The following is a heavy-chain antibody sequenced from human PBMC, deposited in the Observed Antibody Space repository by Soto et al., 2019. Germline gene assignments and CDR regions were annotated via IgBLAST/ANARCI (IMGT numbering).Heavy chain of an antibody. CDR3: ARVGTHYGSGSPYYSDY. CDR2: ISPSSSFL. D-gene: IGHD3-10*01. J-gene: IGHJ4*02. V-gene: IGHV3-21*06. CDR1: EFSFRSYY. Sequence: GGSLRLSCAVSEFSFRSYYMNWVRQAPGRGLEWVSSISPSSSFLNYADSVKGRFTISRDNAKNSVYLQMNSLRVEDTAVYYCARVGTHYGSGSPYYSDYWGQGTLVTVSS.